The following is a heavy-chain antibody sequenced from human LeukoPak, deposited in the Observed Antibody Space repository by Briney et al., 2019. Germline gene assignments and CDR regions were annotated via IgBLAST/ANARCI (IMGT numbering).Heavy chain of an antibody. J-gene: IGHJ4*02. V-gene: IGHV1-18*01. D-gene: IGHD3-10*01. CDR3: ARAPPLYGSGSYTPHYDY. CDR2: ISAYNGNT. CDR1: GYTFTSYG. Sequence: ASVKVSCKASGYTFTSYGISWVRQAPGQGLEWMGWISAYNGNTNYAQKLQGRVTMTTDTSTSTAYMELRSQRSDDTAVYYCARAPPLYGSGSYTPHYDYWGQGTLVTVSS.